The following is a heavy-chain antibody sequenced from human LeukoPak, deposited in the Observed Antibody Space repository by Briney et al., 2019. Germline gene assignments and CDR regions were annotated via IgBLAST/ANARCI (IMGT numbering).Heavy chain of an antibody. D-gene: IGHD3-3*01. J-gene: IGHJ6*03. CDR3: ARHRRTIFGVYYYYMDV. CDR2: IYTSGST. V-gene: IGHV4-4*09. Sequence: PSETLSLTCTVSGGSISSYYWSWIRQPPGKGLEWIGYIYTSGSTNYNPSLKSRVTISVDTSKSQFSLKLSSVAAADTAVYYCARHRRTIFGVYYYYMDVWGKGTTVTVSS. CDR1: GGSISSYY.